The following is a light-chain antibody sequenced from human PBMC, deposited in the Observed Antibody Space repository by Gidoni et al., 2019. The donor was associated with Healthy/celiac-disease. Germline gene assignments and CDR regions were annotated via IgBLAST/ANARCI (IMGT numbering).Light chain of an antibody. J-gene: IGKJ3*01. Sequence: EIVMPQSPATLSVSPGERATLSCRASQSVSSNLAWYQQKPGQAPRLLIYGASTRATGIPARFSGSGSGTEFTLTISSLQSEDFAVYYCQQYNNWPVTFGPXTKVDIK. CDR3: QQYNNWPVT. V-gene: IGKV3-15*01. CDR2: GAS. CDR1: QSVSSN.